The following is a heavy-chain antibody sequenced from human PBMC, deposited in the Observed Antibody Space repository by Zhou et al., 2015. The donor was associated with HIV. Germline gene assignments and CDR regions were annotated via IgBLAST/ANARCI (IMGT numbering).Heavy chain of an antibody. V-gene: IGHV3-9*01. D-gene: IGHD6-19*01. J-gene: IGHJ4*02. CDR1: GFTFDDYA. CDR2: ISWNSGSI. CDR3: VRYRSNYLDY. Sequence: EVQLVESGGGLVQPGRSLRLSCAASGFTFDDYAMHWVRQAPGKGLEWVSGISWNSGSIGYADSVKGRFTISRDNAKNSLYLQMNSLRVEDTAVYYCVRYRSNYLDYWGQGTLVTVSS.